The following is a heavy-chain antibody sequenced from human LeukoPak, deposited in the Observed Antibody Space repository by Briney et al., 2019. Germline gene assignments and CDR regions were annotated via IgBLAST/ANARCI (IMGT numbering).Heavy chain of an antibody. CDR2: IYYSGST. Sequence: SETLSLTCTVSGGSISSYYWSWIRQPPGKGLEWIGYIYYSGSTNYNPSLKSRVTISVDTSKNQFSLKLSSVTAADTAVYYCARGGYYDSSGYYEGGGDYFDYWGQGTLVTVSS. CDR3: ARGGYYDSSGYYEGGGDYFDY. J-gene: IGHJ4*02. D-gene: IGHD3-22*01. CDR1: GGSISSYY. V-gene: IGHV4-59*01.